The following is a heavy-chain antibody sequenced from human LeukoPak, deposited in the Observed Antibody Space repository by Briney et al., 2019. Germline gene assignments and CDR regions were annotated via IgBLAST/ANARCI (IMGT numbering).Heavy chain of an antibody. CDR1: GFTFSNAW. CDR3: STWSADE. V-gene: IGHV3-15*01. J-gene: IGHJ4*02. Sequence: PGGSLRLSSAASGFTFSNAWMSWVRQAPGKGLEWVGRIKTKTDGGTTDYAAPVKGRFTISRDDLKNTVYLQMNSLKTEDTVVYNCSTWSADEWGQGTLVTVSS. CDR2: IKTKTDGGTT.